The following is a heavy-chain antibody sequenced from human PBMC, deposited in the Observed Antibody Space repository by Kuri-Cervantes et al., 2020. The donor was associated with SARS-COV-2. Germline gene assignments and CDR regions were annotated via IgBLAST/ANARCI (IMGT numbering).Heavy chain of an antibody. CDR3: ARDRRRRPAGFDP. CDR1: GFTVSSNY. J-gene: IGHJ5*02. Sequence: ESLKISCAASGFTVSSNYMSWVRQPPGKGLEWIGEIYHSGSTNYNPSLKSRVTISVDKSRNQFSLKLSSMTAADTALYYCARDRRRRPAGFDPWGQGTLVTVSS. CDR2: IYHSGST. D-gene: IGHD6-6*01. V-gene: IGHV4/OR15-8*01.